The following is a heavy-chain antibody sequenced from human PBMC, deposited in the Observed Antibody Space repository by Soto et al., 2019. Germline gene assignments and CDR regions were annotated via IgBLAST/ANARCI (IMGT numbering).Heavy chain of an antibody. J-gene: IGHJ4*02. D-gene: IGHD3-3*01. CDR1: GGSFKSGSYS. CDR2: VYHTGRT. CDR3: ARDFAYFDS. V-gene: IGHV4-61*01. Sequence: QVQLQESGPGLVKPSETLSLTCTVSGGSFKSGSYSWSWIRQPPGKGLEWIGYVYHTGRTSYNPSLQRLVSISMDTSKHQFSLTLDSVTAADTAVYFCARDFAYFDSWGQGPLVTVSS.